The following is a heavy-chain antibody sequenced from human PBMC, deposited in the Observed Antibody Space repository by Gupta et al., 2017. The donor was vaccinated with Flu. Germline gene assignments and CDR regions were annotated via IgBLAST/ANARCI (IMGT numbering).Heavy chain of an antibody. Sequence: ASGLTFSTYSMSWVRQAPGKGLEWVSYTPAMMVTSYYADYVKGRFTISRANSKTSLSLTMDSLRAEDAAVYFCARVEESRLNDFVCWGPRPLVTVSS. CDR2: TPAMMVTS. J-gene: IGHJ4*02. CDR1: GLTFSTYS. V-gene: IGHV3-48*01. D-gene: IGHD6-25*01. CDR3: ARVEESRLNDFVC.